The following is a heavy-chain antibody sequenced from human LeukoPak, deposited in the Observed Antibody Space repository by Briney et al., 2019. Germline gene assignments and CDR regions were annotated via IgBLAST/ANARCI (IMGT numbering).Heavy chain of an antibody. Sequence: SQTLSLTCALSGDTVSSNSAAWNWIRVSPSRGLEWLGRTFYRSRWSSGYAASVRGRITIKADTSKNQFSLQLNSVTPDDTAVYFCARGHSGYLDYWGQGSLVTVSS. CDR1: GDTVSSNSAA. D-gene: IGHD3-22*01. J-gene: IGHJ4*02. CDR3: ARGHSGYLDY. CDR2: TFYRSRWSS. V-gene: IGHV6-1*01.